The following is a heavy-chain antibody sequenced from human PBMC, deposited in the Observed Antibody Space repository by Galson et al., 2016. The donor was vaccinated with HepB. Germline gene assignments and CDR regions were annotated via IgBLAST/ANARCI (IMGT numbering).Heavy chain of an antibody. CDR3: ARDGGYAGSYSVGDAFDI. Sequence: SLRLSCADSGFNVSYSYMTWVRQAPGKGLEWVSIVYRDGKTFYAASVKGRFTISRDNSKNTRYLQMNSLRAEDTAMYYCARDGGYAGSYSVGDAFDIWGQGTMVTVSS. D-gene: IGHD1-26*01. V-gene: IGHV3-53*01. CDR1: GFNVSYSY. J-gene: IGHJ3*02. CDR2: VYRDGKT.